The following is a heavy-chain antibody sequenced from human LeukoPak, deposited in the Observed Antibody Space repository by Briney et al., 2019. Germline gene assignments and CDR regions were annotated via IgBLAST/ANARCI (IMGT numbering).Heavy chain of an antibody. Sequence: SEALSLTCAVYGGPFSGYYWSWIRQPPGKGLEWIGEINHSGSANYNPSLKSRVTISVDMSKNQFSLKLSSVTAADTAVYYCARARGDYYDSSGYYSAFDYWGQGTLVTVSS. CDR1: GGPFSGYY. D-gene: IGHD3-22*01. CDR2: INHSGSA. V-gene: IGHV4-34*01. CDR3: ARARGDYYDSSGYYSAFDY. J-gene: IGHJ4*02.